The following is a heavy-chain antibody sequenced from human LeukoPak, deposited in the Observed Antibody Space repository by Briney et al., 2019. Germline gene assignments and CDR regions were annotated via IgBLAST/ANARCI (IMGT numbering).Heavy chain of an antibody. CDR2: ISSSSSYI. D-gene: IGHD6-19*01. Sequence: GGSLRLSCAASGFTFRSYSMNWVRQAPGKGLEWVSSISSSSSYIYYADSVKGRFTISRDNAKNSLYLQMNSLRAEDTAVYYCAREPQWLDLDYWGQGTLVTVSS. J-gene: IGHJ4*02. CDR1: GFTFRSYS. V-gene: IGHV3-21*01. CDR3: AREPQWLDLDY.